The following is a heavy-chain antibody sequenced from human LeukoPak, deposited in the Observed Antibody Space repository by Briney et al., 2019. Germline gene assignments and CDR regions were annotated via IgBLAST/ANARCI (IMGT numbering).Heavy chain of an antibody. CDR2: IYYSGST. D-gene: IGHD3-10*01. V-gene: IGHV4-39*07. CDR3: ARVGNSGAFDI. Sequence: PSETLSLTCTVSGGFISSSSYYWGWIRQPPGKGLEWIGSIYYSGSTYYNPSLKSRVTISVDTSKNQFSLKLSSVTAADPAVYYCARVGNSGAFDIWGQETMVTVSS. CDR1: GGFISSSSYY. J-gene: IGHJ3*02.